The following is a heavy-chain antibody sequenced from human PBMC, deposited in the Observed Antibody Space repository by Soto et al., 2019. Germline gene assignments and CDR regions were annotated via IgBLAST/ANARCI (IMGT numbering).Heavy chain of an antibody. J-gene: IGHJ4*02. V-gene: IGHV4-59*08. CDR2: IYYSGTT. CDR3: AGHKWNDVIYFDY. CDR1: GGSISSYY. D-gene: IGHD1-20*01. Sequence: SETLSLTCTVSGGSISSYYWSWIRQPPGKGLEWIANIYYSGTTNYNPSLKSRVTISVDTSKNQFSLKLSSVTAADTAVYYCAGHKWNDVIYFDYWGQGTLVTVSS.